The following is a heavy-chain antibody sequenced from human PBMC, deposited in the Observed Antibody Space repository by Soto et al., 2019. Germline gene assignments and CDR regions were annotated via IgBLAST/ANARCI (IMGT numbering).Heavy chain of an antibody. V-gene: IGHV4-59*01. CDR2: IYYSGST. CDR3: ARDLSGYSYENNFDP. Sequence: PSETLSLTCTVSGGSISSYYWSWIRQPPGKGLEWIGYIYYSGSTNYNPSLKSRVTISVDTSKNQFSLKLSSVTAADTAVCYCARDLSGYSYENNFDPWGQGTLVTVSS. D-gene: IGHD5-18*01. J-gene: IGHJ5*02. CDR1: GGSISSYY.